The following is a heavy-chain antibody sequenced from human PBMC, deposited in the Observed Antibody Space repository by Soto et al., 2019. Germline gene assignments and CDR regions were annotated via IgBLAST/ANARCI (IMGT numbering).Heavy chain of an antibody. Sequence: HPGGSLRLSCAASGFTFNSYAMAWVRQAPGKGLEWVSAISGSGGTTYYADSVKGRFTISRDNSKNTLYLQMNSLRAEDTALYYCAKDRFLPSDSRGYLFDYWGQGTLVTVSS. V-gene: IGHV3-23*01. CDR3: AKDRFLPSDSRGYLFDY. J-gene: IGHJ4*02. CDR2: ISGSGGTT. D-gene: IGHD3-22*01. CDR1: GFTFNSYA.